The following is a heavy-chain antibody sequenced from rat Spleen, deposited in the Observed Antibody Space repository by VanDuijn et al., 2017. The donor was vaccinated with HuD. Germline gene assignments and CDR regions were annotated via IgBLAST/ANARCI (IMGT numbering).Heavy chain of an antibody. CDR2: ISISGDDT. V-gene: IGHV5-25*01. CDR1: GFTFSNYY. J-gene: IGHJ3*01. D-gene: IGHD2-2*01. Sequence: EVQLVESGGGLVQPGRSMKLSCAASGFTFSNYYMAWVRQAPTKGLEWVAFISISGDDTYYRHSVKGRFTISRDDAKSTLYLQMDSLRSEDTATYYCARHGGIRNWFAYWGQGTLVTVSS. CDR3: ARHGGIRNWFAY.